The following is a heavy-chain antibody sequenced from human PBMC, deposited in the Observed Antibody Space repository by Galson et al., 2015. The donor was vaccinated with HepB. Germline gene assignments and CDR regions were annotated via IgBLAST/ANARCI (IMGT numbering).Heavy chain of an antibody. Sequence: SVKVSCKASGGTFSSYAISWVRQAPGQGLEWMGGIIPIFGTANYAQKFQGRVTITADKSTSTAYMELSSLRSEDTAVYYCARYSGYDKYYYYGMDVWGQGTTVTVSS. CDR2: IIPIFGTA. D-gene: IGHD5-12*01. CDR3: ARYSGYDKYYYYGMDV. J-gene: IGHJ6*02. CDR1: GGTFSSYA. V-gene: IGHV1-69*06.